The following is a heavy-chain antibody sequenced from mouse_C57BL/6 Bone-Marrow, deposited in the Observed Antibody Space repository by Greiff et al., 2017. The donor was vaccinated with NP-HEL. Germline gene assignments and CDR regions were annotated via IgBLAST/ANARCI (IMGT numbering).Heavy chain of an antibody. CDR2: IDPEDGET. Sequence: VQLQQSGAELVKPGASVKLSCTASGFNIKDYYMHWVKQRTEQGLEWIGRIDPEDGETKYVPKFQGKATITADTSSNTAYLQLSSLTSEDTAVYYCARDGYLKAWFAYWGQGTLVTVSA. CDR3: ARDGYLKAWFAY. CDR1: GFNIKDYY. V-gene: IGHV14-2*01. J-gene: IGHJ3*01. D-gene: IGHD2-3*01.